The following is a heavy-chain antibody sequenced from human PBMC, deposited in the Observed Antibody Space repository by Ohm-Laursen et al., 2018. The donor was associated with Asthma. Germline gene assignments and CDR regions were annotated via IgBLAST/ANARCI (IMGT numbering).Heavy chain of an antibody. J-gene: IGHJ4*02. Sequence: SPRLSCTASGFTFSDYGMHWVRQAPGKGLEWVAIISSDGSNKFHAESVKGRITPSRDNSKNTLYLEMNSLRAEDTAVYYCARRSKICYDTSHCFFDYWGQGTLVTVSS. CDR1: GFTFSDYG. D-gene: IGHD2-2*01. CDR3: ARRSKICYDTSHCFFDY. CDR2: ISSDGSNK. V-gene: IGHV3-30*03.